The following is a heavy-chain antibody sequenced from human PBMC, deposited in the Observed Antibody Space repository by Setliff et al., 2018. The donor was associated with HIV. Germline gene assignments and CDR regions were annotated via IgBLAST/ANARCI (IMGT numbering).Heavy chain of an antibody. Sequence: PGESLTISCKSSGYIFTNYWIGWVRQMPGKALEWMGIIYPGDSETKYSPSSEGQVTISADKSISTAYLQWSSLKASDTAMYYCARSDYDVLTGFWYFDLWGRGTLVTVSS. J-gene: IGHJ2*01. CDR2: IYPGDSET. V-gene: IGHV5-51*01. CDR3: ARSDYDVLTGFWYFDL. CDR1: GYIFTNYW. D-gene: IGHD3-9*01.